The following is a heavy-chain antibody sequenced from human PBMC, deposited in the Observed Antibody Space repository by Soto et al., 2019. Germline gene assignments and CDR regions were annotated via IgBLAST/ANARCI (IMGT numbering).Heavy chain of an antibody. CDR3: ASEIEYSSSGGVRDY. V-gene: IGHV3-33*01. CDR1: GFTFSSYG. D-gene: IGHD6-6*01. CDR2: IWYDGSNK. J-gene: IGHJ4*02. Sequence: QVQLVESGGGVVQPGRSLRLSCAASGFTFSSYGMHWVRQAPGKGLEGVAVIWYDGSNKYYADSVKGRFTISRDNSKNTLYLQMTSLRAEDTAVYYCASEIEYSSSGGVRDYCGQGTLVTVSS.